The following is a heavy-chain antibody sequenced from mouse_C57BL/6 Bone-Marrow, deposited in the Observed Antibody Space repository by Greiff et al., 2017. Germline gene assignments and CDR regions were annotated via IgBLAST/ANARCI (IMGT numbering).Heavy chain of an antibody. CDR2: IDPSDSYT. CDR1: GYTFTSYW. CDR3: AIYFGIGGDY. Sequence: VQLQQPGAELVMPGASVKLSCKASGYTFTSYWMHWVKQRPGQGLEWIGEIDPSDSYTNYNQKFKGKSTLTVDKSSSTAYMQLSCLTSEDSAVYYCAIYFGIGGDYWGQGTSVTVSS. D-gene: IGHD1-1*01. V-gene: IGHV1-69*01. J-gene: IGHJ4*01.